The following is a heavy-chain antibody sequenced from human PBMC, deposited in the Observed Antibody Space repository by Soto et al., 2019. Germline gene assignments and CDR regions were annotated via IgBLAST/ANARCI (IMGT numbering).Heavy chain of an antibody. CDR3: ATHRSGRFLEWLPEGSLGY. V-gene: IGHV1-24*01. J-gene: IGHJ4*02. D-gene: IGHD3-3*01. CDR1: GYTITDLS. Sequence: ASVKVSCKVSGYTITDLSMQWVRQAPGKGLERMGGFDPEDGETIYAQKFQGRVTMTEDTATDTAYMELSSLRSEATAVHYCATHRSGRFLEWLPEGSLGYWGQGALVTVSS. CDR2: FDPEDGET.